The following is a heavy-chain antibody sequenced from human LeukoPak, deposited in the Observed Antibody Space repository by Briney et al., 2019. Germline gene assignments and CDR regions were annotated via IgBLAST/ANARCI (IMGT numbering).Heavy chain of an antibody. Sequence: PSETLSLTCTVSGGSISSSSYYWGWIRQPPGKGLEWIGSIYYSGSTYYNPSLKSRVTISVDTSKNQFSLKLSSVTAADTAVYYCARLQSRKMYYYEWDAFDIWGQGTMVTVSS. J-gene: IGHJ3*02. CDR3: ARLQSRKMYYYEWDAFDI. D-gene: IGHD3-22*01. CDR2: IYYSGST. CDR1: GGSISSSSYY. V-gene: IGHV4-39*01.